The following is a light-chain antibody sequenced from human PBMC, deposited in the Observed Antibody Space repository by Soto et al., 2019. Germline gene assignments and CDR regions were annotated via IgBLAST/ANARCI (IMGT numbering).Light chain of an antibody. CDR3: QQTTSFPLT. CDR1: QGISSW. V-gene: IGKV1-12*01. CDR2: AAS. Sequence: DIQMTQSPSFVSASVGDRVTITCRASQGISSWLAWYQHKPGRAPKLLIHAASSLESGAPSRFSGCGSGTDFTLPISSLQPEDFATYYCQQTTSFPLTFGGGTKVEIK. J-gene: IGKJ4*01.